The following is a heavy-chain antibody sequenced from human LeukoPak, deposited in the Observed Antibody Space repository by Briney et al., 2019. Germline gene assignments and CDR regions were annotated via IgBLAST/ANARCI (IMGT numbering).Heavy chain of an antibody. CDR1: GGSFSGYY. Sequence: SETLSLTCAVYGGSFSGYYWSWIRQPPGKGLEWIGEINHSGSTNYNPSLKSRVTISVDTSKNQFSLKLSSVTAADTAVYYCARGHTYDYVWGSYRHRNWFDPWGQGTLVTVSS. CDR3: ARGHTYDYVWGSYRHRNWFDP. J-gene: IGHJ5*02. V-gene: IGHV4-34*01. CDR2: INHSGST. D-gene: IGHD3-16*02.